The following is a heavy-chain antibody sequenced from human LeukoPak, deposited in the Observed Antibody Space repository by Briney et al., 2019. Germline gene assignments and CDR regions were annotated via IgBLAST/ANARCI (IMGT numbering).Heavy chain of an antibody. CDR3: ANSPYSSSWSAKGYSFDY. D-gene: IGHD6-13*01. CDR2: ISGRGGST. V-gene: IGHV3-23*01. CDR1: GFTLCSYA. Sequence: GGSPRLSCAAPGFTLCSYAMSWVRQAPGEGLEWVSAISGRGGSTYYPDSVKGPFTNSRDNSKNTLYLQMNNLRAEDTAVYYFANSPYSSSWSAKGYSFDYWGQGTLVTVSS. J-gene: IGHJ4*02.